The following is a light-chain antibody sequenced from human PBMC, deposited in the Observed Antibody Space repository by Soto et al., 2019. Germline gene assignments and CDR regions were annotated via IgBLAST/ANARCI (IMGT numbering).Light chain of an antibody. CDR1: QSISDW. CDR2: AAS. V-gene: IGKV1-5*01. J-gene: IGKJ5*01. CDR3: QQLHGYPIT. Sequence: IQMTQSPSTLSASVGDRVTITCRASQSISDWVAWYQQKPGKAPKLLIYAASNFQSGVPSRFSGSGSGTHFTLTISSLQPEDFATYYCQQLHGYPITFGQGTRLEIK.